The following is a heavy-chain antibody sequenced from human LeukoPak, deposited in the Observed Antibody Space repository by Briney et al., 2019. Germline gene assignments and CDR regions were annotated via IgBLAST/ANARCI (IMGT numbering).Heavy chain of an antibody. J-gene: IGHJ4*02. CDR3: ARDPSDYGGKDEFDY. Sequence: ASVKVSCKVSGYTLTELSMHWVRQAPGKGLEWMGGFDPEDGETIYAQKFQGRVTMTEDTSTDTAYMELSSLRSEDTAVYYCARDPSDYGGKDEFDYWGQGTLVTVSS. CDR1: GYTLTELS. D-gene: IGHD4-23*01. CDR2: FDPEDGET. V-gene: IGHV1-24*01.